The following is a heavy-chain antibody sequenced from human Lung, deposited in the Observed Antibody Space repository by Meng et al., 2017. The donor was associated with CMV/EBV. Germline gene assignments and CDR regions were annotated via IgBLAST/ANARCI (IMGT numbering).Heavy chain of an antibody. CDR2: ISAYSGNT. Sequence: FHNYGLIWVRQAPGKGLEWVGGISAYSGNTNYAQKIQDRVTMTTHTSSNTAYMELRSLRSDDTAIYYCARVVVHYYARGDNADYSDYWGQGTLVTVSS. D-gene: IGHD3-10*02. CDR1: FHNYG. CDR3: ARVVVHYYARGDNADYSDY. J-gene: IGHJ4*02. V-gene: IGHV1-18*04.